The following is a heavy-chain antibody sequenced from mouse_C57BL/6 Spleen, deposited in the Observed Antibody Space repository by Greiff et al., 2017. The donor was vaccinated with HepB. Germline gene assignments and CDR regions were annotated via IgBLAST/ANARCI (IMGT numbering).Heavy chain of an antibody. CDR1: GFNIKNTY. CDR3: ARRYYGSSYHFDY. CDR2: IDPANGNT. V-gene: IGHV14-3*01. Sequence: EVQLQQSVAELVRPGASVKLSCTASGFNIKNTYMHWVKQRPEQGLEWIGRIDPANGNTKYAPKFQGKATITADTSSNTAYLQLSSRTSEDTAIYYCARRYYGSSYHFDYWGQGTTLTVSS. D-gene: IGHD1-1*01. J-gene: IGHJ2*01.